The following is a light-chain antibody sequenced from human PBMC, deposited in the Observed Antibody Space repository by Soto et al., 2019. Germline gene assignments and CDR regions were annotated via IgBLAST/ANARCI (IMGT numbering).Light chain of an antibody. CDR1: TSNIGSNP. V-gene: IGLV1-44*01. CDR2: TDN. Sequence: QSVLTQPPSASGTPGQRVTISCSGSTSNIGSNPVSWYQQFPETAPKLLIHTDNQRPSGVPDRFSGSKSGTSASLAISGLQSEDEAAYYCIVWDDSLIGPVFGGGTKVTVL. CDR3: IVWDDSLIGPV. J-gene: IGLJ3*02.